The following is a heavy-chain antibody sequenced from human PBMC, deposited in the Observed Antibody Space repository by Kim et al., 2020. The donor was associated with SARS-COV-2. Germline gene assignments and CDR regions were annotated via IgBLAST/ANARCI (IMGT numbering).Heavy chain of an antibody. J-gene: IGHJ4*02. Sequence: GGSLRLSCTASGFTFSSYAVHWVRQAPGKGLDWVAVISYDGSNKYYADSVKGRFTISRDNSKNTLYLQMNSLRPEDTAVYYCARDDDSSGNYSFDYWGQGTLVTVSS. CDR3: ARDDDSSGNYSFDY. CDR2: ISYDGSNK. CDR1: GFTFSSYA. V-gene: IGHV3-30*04. D-gene: IGHD3-22*01.